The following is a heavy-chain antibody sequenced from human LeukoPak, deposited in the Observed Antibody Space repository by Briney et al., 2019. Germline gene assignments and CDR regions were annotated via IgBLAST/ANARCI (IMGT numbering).Heavy chain of an antibody. V-gene: IGHV4-59*01. CDR2: IYYSGST. J-gene: IGHJ6*03. CDR1: GGSISSYY. Sequence: SETLSLTCTVSGGSISSYYWSWIRQPPGKGLEWIGYIYYSGSTNYNPSLKSRVTISVDTSKNQFSLKLTSVTAADTAVYYCTSGAYSFYYMDVWGKGTTVTISS. CDR3: TSGAYSFYYMDV. D-gene: IGHD5-18*01.